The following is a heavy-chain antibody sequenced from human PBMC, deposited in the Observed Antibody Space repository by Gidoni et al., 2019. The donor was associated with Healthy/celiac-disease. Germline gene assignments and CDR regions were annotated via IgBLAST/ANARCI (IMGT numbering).Heavy chain of an antibody. J-gene: IGHJ4*02. Sequence: SCAASGFTFSSYGMHWVRQAPGKGLEWVAVISYDGSNKYYADSVKGRFTISRDNSKNTLYLQMNSLRAEDTAVYYCAKDLALDYWGQGTLVTVSS. D-gene: IGHD3-3*02. CDR3: AKDLALDY. V-gene: IGHV3-30*18. CDR2: ISYDGSNK. CDR1: GFTFSSYG.